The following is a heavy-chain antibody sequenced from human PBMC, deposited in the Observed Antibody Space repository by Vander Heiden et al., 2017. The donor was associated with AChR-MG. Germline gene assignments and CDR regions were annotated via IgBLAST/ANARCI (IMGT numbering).Heavy chain of an antibody. V-gene: IGHV1-69*01. CDR1: GGTFSSYA. CDR2: IIPIFGTA. J-gene: IGHJ2*01. CDR3: ARVGWRELHKNPPWYFDL. Sequence: QVQLVQSGAEVKKPGSSVKVSCKASGGTFSSYAISWVRQAPGQGLEWMGGIIPIFGTANYAQKVQGRVTITADESTSTAYMELSSLRSEDTAVYYCARVGWRELHKNPPWYFDLWGRGTLVTVSS. D-gene: IGHD1-26*01.